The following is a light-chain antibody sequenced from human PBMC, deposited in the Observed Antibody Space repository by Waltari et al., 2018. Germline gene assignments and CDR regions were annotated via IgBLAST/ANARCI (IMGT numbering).Light chain of an antibody. J-gene: IGLJ2*01. CDR2: GNS. Sequence: QSVLTQPPSVSGAPGQRVPISCPGSSSNIGAGYDVPWYQQLPGTAPKLLIYGNSNRPSGVPDRFSGSKSGTSASLAITGLQAEDEADYYCQSYDSSLSGVVFGGGTKLTVL. CDR3: QSYDSSLSGVV. V-gene: IGLV1-40*01. CDR1: SSNIGAGYD.